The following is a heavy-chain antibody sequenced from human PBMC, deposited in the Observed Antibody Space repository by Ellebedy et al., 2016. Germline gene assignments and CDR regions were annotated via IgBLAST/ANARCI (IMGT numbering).Heavy chain of an antibody. Sequence: ASVKVSXKASGYTFTSYGISWVRQAPGQGLEWMGWISAYNGNTNYAQKLQGRVTMTTDTSTSTAYMELRSLRSDDTAVYYCARVYYDILTGYYRNRALDYWGQGTLVTVSS. V-gene: IGHV1-18*01. D-gene: IGHD3-9*01. CDR3: ARVYYDILTGYYRNRALDY. CDR1: GYTFTSYG. CDR2: ISAYNGNT. J-gene: IGHJ4*02.